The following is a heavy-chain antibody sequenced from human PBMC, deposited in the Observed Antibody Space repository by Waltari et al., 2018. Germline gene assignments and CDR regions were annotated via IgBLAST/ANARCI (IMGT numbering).Heavy chain of an antibody. CDR1: GFTFSSYW. CDR2: INTDGGST. D-gene: IGHD1-7*01. J-gene: IGHJ3*02. V-gene: IGHV3-74*01. CDR3: AELSSSAFHI. Sequence: EVQLVESGGGLVQPGESLRLSCAASGFTFSSYWMHWVRPAPGKGLAGVSRINTDGGSTSYADSVMGRSTISRDNAKDTMDLQMNSLTVDDTAVYYCAELSSSAFHIWGQGTMVTVSS.